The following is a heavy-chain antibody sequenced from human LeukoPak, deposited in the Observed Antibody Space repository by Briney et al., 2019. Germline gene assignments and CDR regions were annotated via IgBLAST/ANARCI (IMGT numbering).Heavy chain of an antibody. CDR2: IKEDGSEK. Sequence: PGGSLRLSCAASGFTFSSYWMSWVRQTPGMGLEWVANIKEDGSEKYYVDSVKGRFTISRDNAKNSLYLQMNSLRAEDTAVYYCARDHDYDYVWDAWGQGTLVTVSS. CDR1: GFTFSSYW. J-gene: IGHJ5*02. V-gene: IGHV3-7*01. CDR3: ARDHDYDYVWDA. D-gene: IGHD3-16*01.